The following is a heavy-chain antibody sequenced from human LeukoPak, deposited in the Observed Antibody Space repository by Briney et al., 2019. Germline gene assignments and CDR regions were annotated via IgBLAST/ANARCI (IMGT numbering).Heavy chain of an antibody. CDR1: GFTFSSYW. CDR2: IKQDGSEK. V-gene: IGHV3-7*01. D-gene: IGHD1-26*01. Sequence: GGSLRLSCVASGFTFSSYWMSWVRQAPGKGLEWVANIKQDGSEKYYVDSVKGRFTISRDNAKNSLYLQMNSLKAEDTAMYYCARRSGSYYYFDYWGQGTLVTVSS. CDR3: ARRSGSYYYFDY. J-gene: IGHJ4*02.